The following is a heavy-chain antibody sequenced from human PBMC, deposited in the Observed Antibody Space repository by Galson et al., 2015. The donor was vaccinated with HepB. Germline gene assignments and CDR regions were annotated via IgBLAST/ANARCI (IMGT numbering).Heavy chain of an antibody. CDR2: ISTSSTYT. CDR1: GFIFSEYS. CDR3: ARKSFDSSNYYDY. V-gene: IGHV3-11*06. D-gene: IGHD3-22*01. J-gene: IGHJ4*02. Sequence: SLRLSCAASGFIFSEYSMNWIRLTPGKGLEWISYISTSSTYTNYADSVKGRFTISRDNARNAVYLQMNRLRVDDTAVYFCARKSFDSSNYYDYWGRGILVTVSS.